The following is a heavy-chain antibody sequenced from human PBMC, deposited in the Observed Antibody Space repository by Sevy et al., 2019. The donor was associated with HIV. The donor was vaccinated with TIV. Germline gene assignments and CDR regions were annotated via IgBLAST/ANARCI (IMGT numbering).Heavy chain of an antibody. D-gene: IGHD3-10*01. J-gene: IGHJ2*01. CDR3: AREGSLRYFDL. V-gene: IGHV3-11*01. CDR1: GFIFSDYY. Sequence: GGSLRLSCAASGFIFSDYYMNWIRQSPGRGLEWVSYISDRGTTIYYADSVKGRFTISRDNAKNSLYLQMNSLRAEDTAVYHCAREGSLRYFDLWGRGTLVTVSS. CDR2: ISDRGTTI.